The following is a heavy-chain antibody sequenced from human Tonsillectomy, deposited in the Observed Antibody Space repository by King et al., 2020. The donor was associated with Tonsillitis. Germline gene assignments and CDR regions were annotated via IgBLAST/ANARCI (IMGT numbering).Heavy chain of an antibody. CDR1: GYTFSSHY. CDR3: ARGCGCSCHSGSWLNAFDI. Sequence: VQLVESGAEVKKPGASVRVSCKTSGYTFSSHYVHWVRQAPGQGLEWMGIVNPVGDSTIYAQRFQGRVTMSRDTSTSTVYMELTSLTSEDTAVYYCARGCGCSCHSGSWLNAFDIWGLGTMVIVS. V-gene: IGHV1-46*01. D-gene: IGHD2-15*01. J-gene: IGHJ3*02. CDR2: VNPVGDST.